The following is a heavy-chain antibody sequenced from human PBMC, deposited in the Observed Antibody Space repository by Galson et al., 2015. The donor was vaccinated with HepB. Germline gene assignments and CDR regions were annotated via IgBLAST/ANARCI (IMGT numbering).Heavy chain of an antibody. J-gene: IGHJ5*02. CDR2: INPNSGGT. Sequence: SVKVSCKASGYTFTGYYMHWVRQAPGQGLEWMGRINPNSGGTNYAQKFQGRVTMTRDTSTSTVYMELSSLRSEDTAVYYCASVKIAGGYDFADPWGQGTLVTVSS. CDR3: ASVKIAGGYDFADP. V-gene: IGHV1-2*06. CDR1: GYTFTGYY. D-gene: IGHD5-12*01.